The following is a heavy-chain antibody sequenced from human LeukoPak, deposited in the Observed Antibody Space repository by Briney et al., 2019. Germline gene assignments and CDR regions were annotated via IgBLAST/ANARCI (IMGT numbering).Heavy chain of an antibody. J-gene: IGHJ4*02. CDR1: GYTFTGYY. D-gene: IGHD4/OR15-4a*01. CDR2: INPNSGGT. V-gene: IGHV1-2*04. Sequence: ASVKVSCKASGYTFTGYYMHWVRQAPGQGLEWVGWINPNSGGTNYAQKFQGWVTMTRDTSISTAYMELSRLRSDDTAVYYCAREYADYGFDYWGQGTLVTVSS. CDR3: AREYADYGFDY.